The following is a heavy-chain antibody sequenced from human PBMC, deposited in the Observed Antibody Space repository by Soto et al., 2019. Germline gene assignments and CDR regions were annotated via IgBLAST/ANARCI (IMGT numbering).Heavy chain of an antibody. CDR2: ISGGGDAT. Sequence: EVQLLDSGGGLVQPGGSLRLSCAASGFTFISYAMNWVRQAPGKGLQWVSAISGGGDATFYADSVKGRFTISRDNSRNTVTLQMISLGADDTAVYYCARKFPGSTTHPDYWYFDVWGRGTLVTCSS. V-gene: IGHV3-23*01. J-gene: IGHJ2*01. CDR1: GFTFISYA. D-gene: IGHD2-2*01. CDR3: ARKFPGSTTHPDYWYFDV.